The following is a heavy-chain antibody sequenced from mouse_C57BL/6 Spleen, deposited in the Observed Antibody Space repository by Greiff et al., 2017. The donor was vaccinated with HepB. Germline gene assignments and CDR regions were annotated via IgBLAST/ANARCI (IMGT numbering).Heavy chain of an antibody. V-gene: IGHV5-17*01. Sequence: EVKVVESEGGLVKPGGSLKLSCAASGFTFSDYGMHWVRQAPEKGLEWVAYISSGSSTIYYADTVKGRFTISRDNAKNTLFLQMTSLRSEDTAMNYCARNQYYYGSSWYFDVWGTVTTVTVSS. J-gene: IGHJ1*03. CDR3: ARNQYYYGSSWYFDV. CDR2: ISSGSSTI. D-gene: IGHD1-1*01. CDR1: GFTFSDYG.